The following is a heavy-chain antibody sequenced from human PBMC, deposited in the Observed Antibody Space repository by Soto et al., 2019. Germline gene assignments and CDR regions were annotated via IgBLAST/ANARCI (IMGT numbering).Heavy chain of an antibody. CDR2: ITRDGYNK. Sequence: GGSLRLSCAVSGFIFKNYALNWVRQAPGKGLEWVASITRDGYNKYYADSVKGRFTISKDNSKNILYLQMDSLRVDDTAVYFCAKDAVYKDGLWLMDQWGQGTQVTVSS. CDR1: GFIFKNYA. D-gene: IGHD2-21*01. CDR3: AKDAVYKDGLWLMDQ. V-gene: IGHV3-30*02. J-gene: IGHJ4*02.